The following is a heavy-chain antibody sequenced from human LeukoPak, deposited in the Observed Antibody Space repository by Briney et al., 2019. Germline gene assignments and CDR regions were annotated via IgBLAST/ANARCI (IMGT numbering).Heavy chain of an antibody. D-gene: IGHD3-22*01. V-gene: IGHV3-11*06. J-gene: IGHJ4*02. CDR1: GFTFSDYY. CDR3: ARVQSPYYYDSRVDY. Sequence: GGSLRLSCAASGFTFSDYYMSWIRQAPGKGLEWVSYISSSSSYTNYADSVKGRFTISRDNAKNSLYLQMNSLRAEGTAVYYCARVQSPYYYDSRVDYWGQGTLVTVSS. CDR2: ISSSSSYT.